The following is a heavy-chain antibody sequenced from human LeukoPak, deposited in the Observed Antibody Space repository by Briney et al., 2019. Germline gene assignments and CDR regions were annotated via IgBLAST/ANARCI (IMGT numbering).Heavy chain of an antibody. CDR1: GYTFTSYG. CDR3: ARDSGYSSSPNNYYYYMDV. CDR2: IIPIFGTA. J-gene: IGHJ6*03. V-gene: IGHV1-69*13. D-gene: IGHD6-13*01. Sequence: SVKVSCKASGYTFTSYGISWVRQAPGQGLEWMGGIIPIFGTANYAQKFQGRVTITADESTSTAYMELSSLRSEDTAVYYCARDSGYSSSPNNYYYYMDVWGKGTTVTVSS.